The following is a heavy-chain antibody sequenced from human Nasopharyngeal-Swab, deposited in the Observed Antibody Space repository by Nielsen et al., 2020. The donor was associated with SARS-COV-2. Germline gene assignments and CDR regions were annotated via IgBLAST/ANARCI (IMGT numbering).Heavy chain of an antibody. D-gene: IGHD2-21*01. CDR3: AREGHIVVPKAFDY. J-gene: IGHJ4*02. CDR1: GFTFSDYY. CDR2: ISSSSSYT. V-gene: IGHV3-11*05. Sequence: GESLKISCAASGFTFSDYYMSWIRRAPGKGLEWVSYISSSSSYTNYADSVKGRFTISRDNAKNSLYLQMNSLRAEDTAVYYCAREGHIVVPKAFDYWGQGTLVTVSS.